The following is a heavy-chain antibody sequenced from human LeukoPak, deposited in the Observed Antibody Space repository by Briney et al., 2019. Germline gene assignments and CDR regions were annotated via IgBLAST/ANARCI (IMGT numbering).Heavy chain of an antibody. J-gene: IGHJ5*02. CDR2: IYTSGGT. D-gene: IGHD6-6*01. CDR1: GGAMRSYY. V-gene: IGHV4-4*07. CDR3: AGVPLDWFDP. Sequence: SETLSLTCTVSGGAMRSYYWSWIRQPAGKGLEWIGRIYTSGGTNYNPSLKSRVTMSVDTSKNQVSLKLSAVTAADTAVYYCAGVPLDWFDPSGQGTLVTVSS.